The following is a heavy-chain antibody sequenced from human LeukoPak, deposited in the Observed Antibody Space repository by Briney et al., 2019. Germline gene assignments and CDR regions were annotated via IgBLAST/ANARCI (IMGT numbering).Heavy chain of an antibody. V-gene: IGHV4-59*08. CDR1: GGSINRYY. D-gene: IGHD3-10*01. Sequence: PSETLSLTCTVTGGSINRYYRDWIRQPPGKGLEWVGCIYYSGTTNYNPSLTSRVTMSVDTSKNQFSLKLNSVTAADTAVYYCARHASYFGSGHDYWGHGTLVTVSS. J-gene: IGHJ4*01. CDR2: IYYSGTT. CDR3: ARHASYFGSGHDY.